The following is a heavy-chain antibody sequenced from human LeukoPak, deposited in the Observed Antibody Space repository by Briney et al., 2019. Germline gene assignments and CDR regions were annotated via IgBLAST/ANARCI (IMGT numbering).Heavy chain of an antibody. Sequence: RGSLRLSCAASGFTFSDYYMSWIRQAPGKGLEWVSYISRSGSTISYADSVKGRFTISRDNAKNSLDLQMNSLRDEDTAVYYCARDSYGSPDYWGQGTLVTVSS. CDR1: GFTFSDYY. CDR2: ISRSGSTI. D-gene: IGHD2-15*01. J-gene: IGHJ4*02. V-gene: IGHV3-11*04. CDR3: ARDSYGSPDY.